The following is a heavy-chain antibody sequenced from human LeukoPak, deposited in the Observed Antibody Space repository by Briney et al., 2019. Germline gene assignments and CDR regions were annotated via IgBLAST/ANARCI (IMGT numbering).Heavy chain of an antibody. CDR1: GGSISSYY. D-gene: IGHD2-2*01. CDR2: INTSGNT. J-gene: IGHJ6*03. V-gene: IGHV4-4*07. CDR3: ARARPCSSTSCSSYYYMDV. Sequence: SETLSLTCTVSGGSISSYYWSWIRQPAGKGLEWIGRINTSGNTNYNPSLKSRVTMSVDTSKNQFSLKLSSVTAADTAVYYCARARPCSSTSCSSYYYMDVWGKGTTVTASS.